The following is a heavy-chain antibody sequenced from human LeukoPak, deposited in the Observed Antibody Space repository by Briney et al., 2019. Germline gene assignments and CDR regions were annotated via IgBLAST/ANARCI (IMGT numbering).Heavy chain of an antibody. V-gene: IGHV3-74*01. CDR1: GFTFSSYW. J-gene: IGHJ4*02. CDR3: ARGRPSRYYYDSNGYYFGY. D-gene: IGHD3-22*01. CDR2: INSDGSST. Sequence: PGGSLRLSCAASGFTFSSYWMHWVRQAPGKGLVWVSRINSDGSSTSYADSVKGRFTISRDNAKNTLYLQMNSLRAEDTAVYYCARGRPSRYYYDSNGYYFGYWGQGTLVTVSS.